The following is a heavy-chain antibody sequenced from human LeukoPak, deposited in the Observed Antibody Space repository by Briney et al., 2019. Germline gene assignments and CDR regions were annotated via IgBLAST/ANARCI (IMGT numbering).Heavy chain of an antibody. CDR3: ARDPSLSWIVVVTDYGMDV. CDR1: GYTFIDYY. Sequence: ASVKVSCKASGYTFIDYYIHWVRQAPGHGLEWMGWINPNSGGTNYAQKLQGRVTMTRDTSISTAYMELSRLRSDDTAVYYCARDPSLSWIVVVTDYGMDVWGQGTTVTVSS. CDR2: INPNSGGT. J-gene: IGHJ6*02. D-gene: IGHD2-21*02. V-gene: IGHV1-2*02.